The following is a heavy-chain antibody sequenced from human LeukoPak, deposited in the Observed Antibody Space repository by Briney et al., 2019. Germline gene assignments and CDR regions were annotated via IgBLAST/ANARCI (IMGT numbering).Heavy chain of an antibody. CDR2: IRSKANSYAT. CDR1: GFTFRVSA. D-gene: IGHD2-21*02. Sequence: GGSLRLSCAASGFTFRVSAMHWVRQASGKGLEWVGRIRSKANSYATAYAASVKGRFTISRDDSKNTAYLQMNSLKTEDTAVYYCVVATIGAEYFQHWGQGTVVTVSS. CDR3: VVATIGAEYFQH. V-gene: IGHV3-73*01. J-gene: IGHJ1*01.